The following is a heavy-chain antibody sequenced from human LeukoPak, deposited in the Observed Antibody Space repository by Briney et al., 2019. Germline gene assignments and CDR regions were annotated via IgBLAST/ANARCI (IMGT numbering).Heavy chain of an antibody. CDR3: VTGRTIFHYYMDV. Sequence: ASVKVSCKASGYTFTGYYMHWVRQAPGQGLEWMGWIKPNSGDTKYAQKFQGRVTMTRDTSISTVYMELSRLRFDDTAVYYCVTGRTIFHYYMDVWGKGTTVTISS. D-gene: IGHD3-3*02. CDR1: GYTFTGYY. CDR2: IKPNSGDT. V-gene: IGHV1-2*02. J-gene: IGHJ6*03.